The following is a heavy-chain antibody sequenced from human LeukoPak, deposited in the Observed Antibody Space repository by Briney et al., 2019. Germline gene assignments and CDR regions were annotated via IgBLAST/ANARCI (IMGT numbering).Heavy chain of an antibody. J-gene: IGHJ4*02. CDR1: GFTFTSYG. D-gene: IGHD3-10*01. Sequence: GGSLRLSCAASGFTFTSYGMSWVRQAPGKGLEWVSTISGSGDSTYYADSVKGRFTISRDNSKNTLYLQMNSLRAEDTAVYYCAKDWFGSGSYGYFDYWGQGTLVTVSS. CDR2: ISGSGDST. CDR3: AKDWFGSGSYGYFDY. V-gene: IGHV3-23*01.